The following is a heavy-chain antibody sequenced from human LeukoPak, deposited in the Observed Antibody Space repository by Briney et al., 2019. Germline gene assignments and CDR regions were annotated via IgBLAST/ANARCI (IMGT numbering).Heavy chain of an antibody. D-gene: IGHD4-17*01. J-gene: IGHJ4*02. Sequence: SETLSLTCAVYGGSFSGYYWSWIRQPPGKGLEWIGEINHSGSTNYNPSLKSRVTISVDTSKNQFSLKLSSVTAADTAVYYCGSRSFGDYGLDYWGQGTLVTVSS. CDR3: GSRSFGDYGLDY. V-gene: IGHV4-34*01. CDR1: GGSFSGYY. CDR2: INHSGST.